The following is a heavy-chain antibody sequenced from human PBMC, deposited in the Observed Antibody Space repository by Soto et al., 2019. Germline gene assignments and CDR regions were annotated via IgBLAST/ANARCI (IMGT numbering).Heavy chain of an antibody. CDR3: ARHVGYCSGGSCSGAFDI. D-gene: IGHD2-15*01. Sequence: SETLSLTCTVSGGSISSSSYYWSWIRQPPGKGLEWIGYIYYSGSTNYNPSLKSRVTISVDTSKNQFSLKLSSVTAADTAVYYCARHVGYCSGGSCSGAFDIWGQGTMVTVSS. CDR2: IYYSGST. V-gene: IGHV4-61*05. J-gene: IGHJ3*02. CDR1: GGSISSSSYY.